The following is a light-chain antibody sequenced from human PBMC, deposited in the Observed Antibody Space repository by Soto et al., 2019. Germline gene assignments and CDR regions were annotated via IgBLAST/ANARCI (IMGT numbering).Light chain of an antibody. J-gene: IGLJ3*02. CDR2: DVS. CDR3: SSYTSSSTGV. V-gene: IGLV2-14*01. CDR1: SSDVGGYNY. Sequence: QSALTQPASVSGSPGQSITISCTGTSSDVGGYNYVSWYQQHPGKAPKLMICDVSNRPSGVSNRFSGSKSGNTASLTISGLQAEDEADYYCSSYTSSSTGVFGGGTKVTVL.